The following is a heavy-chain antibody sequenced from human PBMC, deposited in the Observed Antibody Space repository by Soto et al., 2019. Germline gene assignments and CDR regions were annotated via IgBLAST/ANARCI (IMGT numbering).Heavy chain of an antibody. V-gene: IGHV3-30-3*01. CDR2: ISYDGSNK. J-gene: IGHJ2*01. CDR1: GFPFSSYA. Sequence: VGSLRHSCAASGFPFSSYAMHWVRKAPGKGLEWVAVISYDGSNKYYADSVKGRFTISRDNSKNTLYLQMNSLRAEDTALYYCARSPQPTRGIHWYFDLWGRGILVTVSS. CDR3: ARSPQPTRGIHWYFDL. D-gene: IGHD1-26*01.